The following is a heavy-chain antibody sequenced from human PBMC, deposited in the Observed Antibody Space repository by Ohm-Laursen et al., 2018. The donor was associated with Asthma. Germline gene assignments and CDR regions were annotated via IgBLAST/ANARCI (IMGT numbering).Heavy chain of an antibody. D-gene: IGHD4-23*01. Sequence: SLRLSCAASGFTFSSYAMSWVRQAPGKGLEWVSAISGSGGSTYYADSVKGRFTISRDNSKNTLYLQMNSLRAEDTAVYYCAREGGNSDYYYYGMDVWGQGTTVTVSS. J-gene: IGHJ6*02. V-gene: IGHV3-23*01. CDR2: ISGSGGST. CDR1: GFTFSSYA. CDR3: AREGGNSDYYYYGMDV.